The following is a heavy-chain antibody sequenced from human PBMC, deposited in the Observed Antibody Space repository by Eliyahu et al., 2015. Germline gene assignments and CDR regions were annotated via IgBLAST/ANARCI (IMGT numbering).Heavy chain of an antibody. CDR1: GFTFSNAW. CDR2: IKSKTDGGTT. D-gene: IGHD3-9*01. J-gene: IGHJ4*02. CDR3: TTVFVDYFDTGYYY. Sequence: EVQLVESGGGLVKPGGSLRLSCAASGFTFSNAWMSWVRQAPGKGLEWVGRIKSKTDGGTTDYAAPVKGRFTISRDDSKNTLYLQMNSLRTEDTAVYYCTTVFVDYFDTGYYYWAQGTLVTVSS. V-gene: IGHV3-15*01.